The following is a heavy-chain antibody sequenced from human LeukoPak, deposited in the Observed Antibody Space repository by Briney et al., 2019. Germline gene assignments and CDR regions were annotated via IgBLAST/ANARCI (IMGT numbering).Heavy chain of an antibody. CDR3: ARGKWELLFDY. J-gene: IGHJ4*02. D-gene: IGHD1-26*01. V-gene: IGHV1-58*02. Sequence: ASVKVSCKASGFTFTSSAMQWVRQARGQRLEWIGWIVVGSGNTNYAQEFQERVTITRDMSTSTAYMELSSLRSEDTAVYYCARGKWELLFDYWGQGTLVTVSS. CDR2: IVVGSGNT. CDR1: GFTFTSSA.